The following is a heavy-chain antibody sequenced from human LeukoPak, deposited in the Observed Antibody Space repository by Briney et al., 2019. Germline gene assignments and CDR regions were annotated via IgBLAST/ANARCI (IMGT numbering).Heavy chain of an antibody. Sequence: ASVKVSCKASGYTFTSHYMHWVRQAPGQGLEWMGLILPSGAGTIYAQKFQGRLTITMDTSTSTVYMDLSSLGSEDTAIYFCVREGYYSSGSGDEKAFDHWGQGTLVTVSS. CDR3: VREGYYSSGSGDEKAFDH. CDR2: ILPSGAGT. D-gene: IGHD3-10*01. CDR1: GYTFTSHY. J-gene: IGHJ5*02. V-gene: IGHV1-46*01.